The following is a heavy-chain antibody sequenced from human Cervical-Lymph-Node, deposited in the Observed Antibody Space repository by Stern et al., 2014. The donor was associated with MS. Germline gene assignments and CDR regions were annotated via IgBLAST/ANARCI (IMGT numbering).Heavy chain of an antibody. J-gene: IGHJ4*02. Sequence: LQLQESGSGLVKPSQTLSLTCSVSGVSISSGDYSWTWIRQPPGKTLEYIGDIYYNGRTFYNPSLKSRVTISGARSKNQFPLRVPSMTAADAAMYYCARGADYWGQGILVTVSS. V-gene: IGHV4-30-2*01. CDR1: GVSISSGDYS. CDR2: IYYNGRT. CDR3: ARGADY.